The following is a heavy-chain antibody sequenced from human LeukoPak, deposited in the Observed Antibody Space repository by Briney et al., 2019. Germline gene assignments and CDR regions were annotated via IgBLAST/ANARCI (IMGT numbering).Heavy chain of an antibody. Sequence: GASVKVSCKASGYTFTSYGISWVRQAPGQGLEWMGWISAYNGNTNYAQKLQGRVTMTTDTSTSTAYMELRSLRSDDTAVYYCARAALGSSSGCPPGYWGQGTLVTVSS. CDR2: ISAYNGNT. CDR3: ARAALGSSSGCPPGY. J-gene: IGHJ4*02. D-gene: IGHD3-22*01. V-gene: IGHV1-18*01. CDR1: GYTFTSYG.